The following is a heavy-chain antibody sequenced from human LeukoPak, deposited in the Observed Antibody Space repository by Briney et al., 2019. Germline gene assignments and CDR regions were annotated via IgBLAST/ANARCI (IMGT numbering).Heavy chain of an antibody. J-gene: IGHJ6*03. D-gene: IGHD3-16*01. CDR3: AKVGASHYYYYYMDV. CDR2: ISGSGGST. V-gene: IGHV3-23*01. Sequence: PGGSLRLSCAASGFTVSSNYMSWVRQAPGKGLEWVSAISGSGGSTYYTDSVKGRFTISRDNSKDTLYLQMNSLRAEDTAVYYCAKVGASHYYYYYMDVWGKGTTVTVSS. CDR1: GFTVSSNY.